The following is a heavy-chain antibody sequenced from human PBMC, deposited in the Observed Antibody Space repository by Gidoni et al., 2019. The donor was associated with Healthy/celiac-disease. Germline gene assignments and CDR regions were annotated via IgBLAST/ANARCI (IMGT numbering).Heavy chain of an antibody. J-gene: IGHJ4*02. CDR2: ISSSSSYI. Sequence: EVQLVESGGGLVKPGGSLRLSWAASVFTFSSYSMNWVRQAPGKGLEWVSSISSSSSYIYYADSVKGRFTISRDNAKNSLYLQMNSLRAEDTAVYYCAREGSYYFDYWGQGTLVTVSS. V-gene: IGHV3-21*01. CDR3: AREGSYYFDY. D-gene: IGHD6-6*01. CDR1: VFTFSSYS.